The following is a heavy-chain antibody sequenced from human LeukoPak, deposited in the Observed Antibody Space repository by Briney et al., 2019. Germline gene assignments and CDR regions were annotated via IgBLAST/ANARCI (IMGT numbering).Heavy chain of an antibody. D-gene: IGHD4-23*01. Sequence: SKTLSLTCTVSGGSIPSSSDYWGWIRQPPGKGLEWIGSMYYSGSAYCNPSLKSRVTISVDTSRNQFSLNLNSVTAADTAVYYCARLYSSSRWYFDYWGQGTLVTVSS. CDR3: ARLYSSSRWYFDY. CDR2: MYYSGSA. J-gene: IGHJ4*02. CDR1: GGSIPSSSDY. V-gene: IGHV4-39*01.